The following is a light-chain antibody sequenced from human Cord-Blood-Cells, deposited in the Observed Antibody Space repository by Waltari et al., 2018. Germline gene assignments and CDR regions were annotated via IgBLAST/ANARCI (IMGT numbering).Light chain of an antibody. CDR3: QQYGSSPLT. J-gene: IGKJ4*01. CDR2: GAS. CDR1: QSVSSSY. V-gene: IGKV3-20*01. Sequence: EIVLTQSPGTLSLSQGERATLSCRASQSVSSSYLAWYHQKPGQAPRLLIYGASSRATGNPDRVSGSGSGTDFTLTIIRLEPVEFAVYYCQQYGSSPLTFGGGTKVEIK.